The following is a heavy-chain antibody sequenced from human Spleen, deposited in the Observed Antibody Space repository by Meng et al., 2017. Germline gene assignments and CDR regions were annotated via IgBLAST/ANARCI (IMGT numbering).Heavy chain of an antibody. CDR2: INPNSGGT. D-gene: IGHD6-19*01. J-gene: IGHJ4*02. Sequence: QAVQVQCAAGEMKPGASVNVSCKYSGYTFTGYYRHWLRQVPGKGLEWMGWINPNSGGTNYAQKFQGRVTMAGDTSISTAYMELSGLRSDDTAMYYCARGVAVAGLDYWGQGTLVTVSS. CDR1: GYTFTGYY. CDR3: ARGVAVAGLDY. V-gene: IGHV1-2*02.